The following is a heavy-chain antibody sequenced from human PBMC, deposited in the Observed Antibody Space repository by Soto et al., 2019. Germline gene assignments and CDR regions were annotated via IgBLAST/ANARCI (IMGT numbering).Heavy chain of an antibody. V-gene: IGHV4-30-4*01. D-gene: IGHD3-16*01. CDR2: IYYSGST. CDR3: ARVSLGLIPDYGMDV. CDR1: GGSISSGDYY. Sequence: SETLSLTCTVSGGSISSGDYYWSWIRQPPGKGLEWIGYIYYSGSTYYNPSLKSRVTISVDTSKNQFSLKLSSVTAADTAVYYCARVSLGLIPDYGMDVWGQGTTVTVSS. J-gene: IGHJ6*02.